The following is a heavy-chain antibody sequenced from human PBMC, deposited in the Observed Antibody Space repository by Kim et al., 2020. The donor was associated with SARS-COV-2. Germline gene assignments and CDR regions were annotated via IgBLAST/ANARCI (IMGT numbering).Heavy chain of an antibody. D-gene: IGHD3-10*01. CDR2: IYAGGDT. J-gene: IGHJ2*01. CDR1: EFTVTDKY. Sequence: GGSLRLSCAASEFTVTDKYMNWVRQAPGKGLEWVSVIYAGGDTYYADSGKGRFTISRDRSKNSLYLQMNNLRAEDTAVYYCARERQSYHGSHFDLWGRGTLVTVSS. CDR3: ARERQSYHGSHFDL. V-gene: IGHV3-53*01.